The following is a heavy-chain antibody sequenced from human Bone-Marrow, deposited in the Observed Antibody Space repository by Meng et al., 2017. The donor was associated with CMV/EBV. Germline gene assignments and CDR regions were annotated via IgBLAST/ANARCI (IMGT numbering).Heavy chain of an antibody. D-gene: IGHD3-22*01. V-gene: IGHV3-21*04. CDR1: GFTFSSYN. J-gene: IGHJ4*01. CDR3: AREHYDSSGRVYFDY. Sequence: GGSLRLSCAASGFTFSSYNMNWVRQAPGKGLEWVSSISHTSRYIYYADSVKGRFTISRDNAKNSLYLQMNSLRAEDTALYYCAREHYDSSGRVYFDYWGHGTRVTVSS. CDR2: ISHTSRYI.